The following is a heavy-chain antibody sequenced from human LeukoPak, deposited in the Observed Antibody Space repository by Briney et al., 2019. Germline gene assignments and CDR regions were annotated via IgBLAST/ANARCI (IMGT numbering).Heavy chain of an antibody. CDR3: ARDFRGGYDFWGGYYTPYYFDY. CDR2: INHSGST. J-gene: IGHJ4*02. Sequence: PSETLSLTCAVYGGSFSGYYWSWIRQPPGKGLEWIGEINHSGSTNYNPSLKSRVTISVDTSKNHFSLKLSSVTAADTAVYYCARDFRGGYDFWGGYYTPYYFDYWGQGTLVTVSP. CDR1: GGSFSGYY. D-gene: IGHD3-3*01. V-gene: IGHV4-34*01.